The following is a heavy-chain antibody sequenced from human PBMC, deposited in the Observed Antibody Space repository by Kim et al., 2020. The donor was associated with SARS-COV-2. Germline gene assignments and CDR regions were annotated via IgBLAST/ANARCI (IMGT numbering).Heavy chain of an antibody. Sequence: GGSLRLSCAASGFTFSSYAMSWVRQAPGKGLEWVSAISGSGGSTYYADSVKGRFTISRDNSKNTLYLQMNSLRAEDTAVYYCAKDHVTMIVVVNYFDYWGQGTLVTVSS. CDR3: AKDHVTMIVVVNYFDY. J-gene: IGHJ4*02. V-gene: IGHV3-23*01. D-gene: IGHD3-22*01. CDR1: GFTFSSYA. CDR2: ISGSGGST.